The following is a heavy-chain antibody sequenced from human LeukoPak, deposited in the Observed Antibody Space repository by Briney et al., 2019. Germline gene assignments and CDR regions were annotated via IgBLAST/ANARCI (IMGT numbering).Heavy chain of an antibody. Sequence: SETLSVTRVDSGGSISSGRHYWSWIRQPAGKGLEWIGRIYSSGINNYNPSLKSRVTISGDTSKNQFSLKLSSVTAADTALYYCARHFIARVAVAGNWFDPWGQGTLVTVSS. CDR1: GGSISSGRHY. CDR2: IYSSGIN. V-gene: IGHV4-61*02. D-gene: IGHD6-19*01. J-gene: IGHJ5*02. CDR3: ARHFIARVAVAGNWFDP.